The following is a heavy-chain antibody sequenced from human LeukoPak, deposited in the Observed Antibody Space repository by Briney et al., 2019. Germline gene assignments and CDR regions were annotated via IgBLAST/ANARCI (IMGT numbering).Heavy chain of an antibody. CDR2: ISSSSSYI. CDR3: ARAGMVATFDY. V-gene: IGHV3-21*01. J-gene: IGHJ4*02. Sequence: GGSLRLSCAASGFTFSSYSMNWVRQAPGKGLEWVSSISSSSSYIYYADSVKGRFTISRDKAKNSLYLQMNSLRAEDTAIYYCARAGMVATFDYWGQGTLVTVSS. D-gene: IGHD5-12*01. CDR1: GFTFSSYS.